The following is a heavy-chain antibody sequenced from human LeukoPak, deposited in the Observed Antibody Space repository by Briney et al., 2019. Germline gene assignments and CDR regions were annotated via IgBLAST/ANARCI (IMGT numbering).Heavy chain of an antibody. CDR3: VKYLAWGSYRYTAAYNWFDP. CDR2: ISSNGGST. CDR1: GLTFSNYG. J-gene: IGHJ5*02. Sequence: GGSLRLSCAASGLTFSNYGMHWGRQAPGKGLEYVSAISSNGGSTYYADSVKGRFTISRDNSKNTLYLQMSSLRAEDTAVYYCVKYLAWGSYRYTAAYNWFDPWGQETLVTASS. D-gene: IGHD3-16*02. V-gene: IGHV3-64D*06.